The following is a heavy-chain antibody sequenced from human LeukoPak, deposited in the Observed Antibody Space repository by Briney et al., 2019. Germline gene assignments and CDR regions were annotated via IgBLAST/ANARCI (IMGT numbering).Heavy chain of an antibody. D-gene: IGHD2-15*01. CDR1: GGSFRNYY. CDR2: INHDGIT. CDR3: ATYTCSGGSCYGYYVDV. V-gene: IGHV4-34*01. Sequence: SETLSLTCAVYGGSFRNYYWTWIRQSPAKGLEWIGEINHDGITNYNPPLKSRVTISADTSKNQFSLNLNSVTVADTAVYYCATYTCSGGSCYGYYVDVWGNGTTVTVSS. J-gene: IGHJ6*03.